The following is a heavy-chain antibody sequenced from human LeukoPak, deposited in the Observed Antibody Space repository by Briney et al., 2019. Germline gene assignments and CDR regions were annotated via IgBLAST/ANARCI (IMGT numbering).Heavy chain of an antibody. D-gene: IGHD7-27*01. CDR3: ARHMRFPTGAAFDI. CDR1: GGSISSYF. CDR2: ISYSGST. Sequence: PSETLSLTCTVSGGSISSYFGTWIRQPPGKGLEWIGYISYSGSTNYNPSLKSRVSISLDTSKNQFSLRLSSVTAADTAVYYCARHMRFPTGAAFDIWGQGTVVTVSS. J-gene: IGHJ3*02. V-gene: IGHV4-59*08.